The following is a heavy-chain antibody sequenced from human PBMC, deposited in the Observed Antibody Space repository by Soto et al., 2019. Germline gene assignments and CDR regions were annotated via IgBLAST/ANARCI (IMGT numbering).Heavy chain of an antibody. J-gene: IGHJ3*02. CDR3: ASLNSLSGLGDAFDI. Sequence: VQLVETGGALVQPGGSLRLSCTASGFSFSTYWMSWVRQAPGKGLEWVANIKQDGSEKYYVDSVKGRFTISRDNAKNSLYLQMSSLRAEDTAVYYCASLNSLSGLGDAFDIWGQGTMVTVSS. CDR1: GFSFSTYW. V-gene: IGHV3-7*02. CDR2: IKQDGSEK. D-gene: IGHD3-10*01.